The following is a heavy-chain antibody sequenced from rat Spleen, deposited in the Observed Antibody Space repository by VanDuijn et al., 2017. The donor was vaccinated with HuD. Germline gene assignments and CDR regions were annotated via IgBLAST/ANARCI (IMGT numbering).Heavy chain of an antibody. CDR2: ISTGGGNT. CDR3: ATDGTRVSRFAY. J-gene: IGHJ1*01. D-gene: IGHD1-4*01. V-gene: IGHV5-19*01. Sequence: EVQLVESDGGLVQPGRSLKLSCAASGFTFSNYGMHWIRQAPTKGLEWVASISTGGGNTYYRDSVKGRFTISRDNAKSTLYLQMDSLRSEDTATYYWATDGTRVSRFAYWGPGTMVTVSS. CDR1: GFTFSNYG.